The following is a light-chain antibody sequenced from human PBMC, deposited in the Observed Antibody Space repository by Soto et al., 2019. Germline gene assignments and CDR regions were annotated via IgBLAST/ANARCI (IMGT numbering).Light chain of an antibody. J-gene: IGKJ5*01. V-gene: IGKV3-20*01. CDR3: QQYFTSPIT. CDR1: QSISSTY. Sequence: EIVLTQSPGTLSLSPGERATLSCRASQSISSTYLTWYHQRPGQAPRLLISGASNRASGIPARFSAWGSGTDFTLTISRVDPADFAFYYCQQYFTSPITFGQGTRLEIK. CDR2: GAS.